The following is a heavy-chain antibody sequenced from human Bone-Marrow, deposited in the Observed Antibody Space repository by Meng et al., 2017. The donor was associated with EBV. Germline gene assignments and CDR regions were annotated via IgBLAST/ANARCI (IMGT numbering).Heavy chain of an antibody. Sequence: QWQLVQLGAEGKKPGSSVKVSCKTSGGPFRYYAISWVRQAPGQGLEWLGGFLPRLGAPNYAQKFHGRVKITADESTSTHYMDLSSLRSEDTAIYYCASESGRGYTPDYWGQGTLVTVSS. J-gene: IGHJ4*02. CDR2: FLPRLGAP. D-gene: IGHD3-10*01. CDR3: ASESGRGYTPDY. V-gene: IGHV1-69*01. CDR1: GGPFRYYA.